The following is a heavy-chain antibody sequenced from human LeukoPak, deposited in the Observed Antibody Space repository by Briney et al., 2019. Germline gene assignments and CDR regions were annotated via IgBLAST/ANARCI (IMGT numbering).Heavy chain of an antibody. D-gene: IGHD1-14*01. CDR1: GFSFSTYW. V-gene: IGHV3-7*01. CDR3: ARVRGIQAGLDI. CDR2: IKQDGSEK. Sequence: GGSLRLSCAASGFSFSTYWMSWVRQTPGKGLEWVANIKQDGSEKYYVDSVKGRFTISRDNAKNSLYPQMNSLRAEDTAVYYCARVRGIQAGLDIWGQGTMVTVSS. J-gene: IGHJ3*02.